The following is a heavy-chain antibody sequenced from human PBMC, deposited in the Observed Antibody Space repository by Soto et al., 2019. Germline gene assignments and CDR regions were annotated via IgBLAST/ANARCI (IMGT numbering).Heavy chain of an antibody. D-gene: IGHD2-8*01. CDR2: IYYSGST. V-gene: IGHV4-39*01. Sequence: PSETLSLTCTVSGGSISSSSYYWGWIRQPPGKGLEWIGSIYYSGSTYYNPSLKSRVTISVDTSKNQFSLKLSSVTAADTAVYYCARQSLIKDIVLMVYADSGMDVWGQGTTVTVSS. J-gene: IGHJ6*02. CDR3: ARQSLIKDIVLMVYADSGMDV. CDR1: GGSISSSSYY.